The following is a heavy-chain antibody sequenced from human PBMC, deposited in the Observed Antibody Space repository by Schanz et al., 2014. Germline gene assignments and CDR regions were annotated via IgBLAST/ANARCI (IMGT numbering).Heavy chain of an antibody. J-gene: IGHJ4*02. V-gene: IGHV1-69*10. CDR3: AREDCSINSCYDLDY. CDR1: GYTLTGFG. CDR2: IILNFGIE. Sequence: QVQLVQSGAEVKKPGASVKVSCKASGYTLTGFGVSWVRQAPGQGREWMGWIILNFGIEKYAEKFQGRLTITADKSRSTVFMELSSLRSEDTAIYYCAREDCSINSCYDLDYWGQGTLLTVSS. D-gene: IGHD3-22*01.